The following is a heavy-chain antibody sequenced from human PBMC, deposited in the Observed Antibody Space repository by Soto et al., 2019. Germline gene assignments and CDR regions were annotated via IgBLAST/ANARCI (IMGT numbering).Heavy chain of an antibody. Sequence: EVQLVQSGAEVKKPGEPLRISCTGFGYTFTTFWISWERQMPGRGLAWMGRIDPRDSYTNYSPSFQGHVTIAADKSISTAYLQWGRLKSSDTAMYYCARIYCSSSTCDRWFDPWGQGTLVTVSS. J-gene: IGHJ5*02. D-gene: IGHD2-2*01. CDR3: ARIYCSSSTCDRWFDP. V-gene: IGHV5-10-1*03. CDR2: IDPRDSYT. CDR1: GYTFTTFW.